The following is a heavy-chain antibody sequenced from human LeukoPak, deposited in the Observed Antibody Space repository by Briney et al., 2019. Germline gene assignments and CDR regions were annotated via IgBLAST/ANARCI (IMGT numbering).Heavy chain of an antibody. V-gene: IGHV1-69*05. CDR2: IIPIFGTA. Sequence: KVSCKASGGTFSSYAISWVRPAPGQGLGWMGGIIPIFGTANYAQKFQGRVTITTDESTSTAYMELSSLRSEDTAVYYCARTHYGGNSGSDYWGQGTLVTVSS. J-gene: IGHJ4*02. CDR1: GGTFSSYA. CDR3: ARTHYGGNSGSDY. D-gene: IGHD4-23*01.